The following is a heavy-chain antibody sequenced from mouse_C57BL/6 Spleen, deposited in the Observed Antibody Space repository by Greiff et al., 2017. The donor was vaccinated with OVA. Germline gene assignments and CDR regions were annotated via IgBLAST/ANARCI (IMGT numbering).Heavy chain of an antibody. J-gene: IGHJ4*01. V-gene: IGHV1-50*01. CDR2: IDPSDSYT. CDR3: ARNYGSALYYAMDY. Sequence: VQLQQPGAELVKPGASVKLSCKASGYTFTSYWMQWVKQRPGQGLEWIGEIDPSDSYTNYNQKFKGKATLTVDTSSSTAYMQLSSLTSEDSAVYYCARNYGSALYYAMDYWGQGTSVTVSS. CDR1: GYTFTSYW. D-gene: IGHD1-1*01.